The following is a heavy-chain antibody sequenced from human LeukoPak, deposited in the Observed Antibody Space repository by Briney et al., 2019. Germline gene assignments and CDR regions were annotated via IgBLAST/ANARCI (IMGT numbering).Heavy chain of an antibody. Sequence: GGSLRLSCVASGFTFSSYGMNWVRQAPGKGLEWISYISTTGDRIQYADSVKGRFTISRDNAKNSLYLQMNSLRAEDTAVYYCVRDTKEYWGQGTLVTVSS. J-gene: IGHJ4*02. CDR2: ISTTGDRI. CDR3: VRDTKEY. D-gene: IGHD2-8*01. V-gene: IGHV3-48*03. CDR1: GFTFSSYG.